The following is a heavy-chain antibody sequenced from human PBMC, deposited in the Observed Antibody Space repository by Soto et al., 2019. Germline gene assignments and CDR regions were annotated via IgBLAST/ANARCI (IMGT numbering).Heavy chain of an antibody. Sequence: SETLSLTCSVSGACISTYYWTWIRQTPGKGLEWIGYIYHSGSTYYNPSLKSRVTISVDRSKNQFSLKLSSVTAADTAMYYCARETYPLVPAAMPHWFDPWGQGTLVT. V-gene: IGHV4-59*04. D-gene: IGHD2-2*01. CDR3: ARETYPLVPAAMPHWFDP. CDR1: GACISTYY. J-gene: IGHJ5*02. CDR2: IYHSGST.